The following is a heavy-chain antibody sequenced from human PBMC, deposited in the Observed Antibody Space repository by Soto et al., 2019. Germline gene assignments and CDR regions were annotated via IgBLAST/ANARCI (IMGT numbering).Heavy chain of an antibody. CDR3: ARGSGSYYAY. V-gene: IGHV4-61*01. Sequence: QVQLQESGPGLVKPSETLSLTCTVSGASVSSGNYYWSWIRQPPGKGLECIGYISYSGSTNYNPSLESRVTISIDTSKNQFSLKLSSVTAADTAGYYCARGSGSYYAYWGQGTLVTVSS. D-gene: IGHD1-26*01. J-gene: IGHJ4*02. CDR2: ISYSGST. CDR1: GASVSSGNYY.